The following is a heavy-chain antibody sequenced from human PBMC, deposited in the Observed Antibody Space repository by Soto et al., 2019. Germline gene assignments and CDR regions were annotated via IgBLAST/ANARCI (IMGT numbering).Heavy chain of an antibody. CDR3: ATQEVGGSYVYTFDP. Sequence: PSETLSLTCAVYGGSFSGYYWSWVRQPPGKGLEWIGEIFQSDATYYNPSLKTRVTISVDRSKNQFSLKLSSVTAADTAVYYCATQEVGGSYVYTFDPWGQGTLVTVSS. CDR2: IFQSDAT. J-gene: IGHJ5*02. V-gene: IGHV4-34*12. CDR1: GGSFSGYY. D-gene: IGHD1-26*01.